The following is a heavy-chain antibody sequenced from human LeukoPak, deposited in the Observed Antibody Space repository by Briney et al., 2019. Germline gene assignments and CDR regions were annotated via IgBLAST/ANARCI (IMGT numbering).Heavy chain of an antibody. J-gene: IGHJ6*03. CDR2: LNQSGST. CDR3: ATDSSGYQTTYYYYYMDI. CDR1: GGSFSGYY. D-gene: IGHD3-22*01. Sequence: PSETLSLTCAVYGGSFSGYYWSWIRQPPGKGLEWIGELNQSGSTNYNPSLKSRVTISVDTSKNQFSLKLSSVTAADTAVYYCATDSSGYQTTYYYYYMDIWGKGTTVTISS. V-gene: IGHV4-34*01.